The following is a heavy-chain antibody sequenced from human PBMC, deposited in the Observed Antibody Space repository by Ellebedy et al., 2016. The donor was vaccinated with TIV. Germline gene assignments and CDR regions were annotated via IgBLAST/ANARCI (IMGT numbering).Heavy chain of an antibody. J-gene: IGHJ4*02. CDR1: GLTFNTSW. CDR3: ARDVAYNSFDY. CDR2: VHPDGNER. D-gene: IGHD5-24*01. Sequence: GESLKISCVASGLTFNTSWMNWVRQAPGKGLEWVGYVHPDGNERSYGASVKGRFTISRDNTKNSLYLQMDSLRAEDTAVYYCARDVAYNSFDYWGQGTLVTVSS. V-gene: IGHV3-7*01.